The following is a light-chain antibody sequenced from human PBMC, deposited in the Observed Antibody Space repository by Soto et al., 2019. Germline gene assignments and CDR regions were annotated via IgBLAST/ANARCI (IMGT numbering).Light chain of an antibody. Sequence: EIVMTQSPATLSVSPGERATLSCRASESVSSSLAWYQQKPGQAPRLLIYGASTRATGIPARFSGSGSGTEFTLTISSLQSEDFAVYHCQQYYSWPPLTFGGGTKVEI. CDR1: ESVSSS. CDR2: GAS. J-gene: IGKJ4*01. V-gene: IGKV3D-15*01. CDR3: QQYYSWPPLT.